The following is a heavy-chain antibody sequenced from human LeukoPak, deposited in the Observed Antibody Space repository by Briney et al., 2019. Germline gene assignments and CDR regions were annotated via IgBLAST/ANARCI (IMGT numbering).Heavy chain of an antibody. V-gene: IGHV3-23*01. CDR2: ISGSGGST. J-gene: IGHJ4*02. Sequence: GGSLRLSCAASGFTFSSYAMSWVSQAPGKGLEWVSAISGSGGSTYYADSVKGRFTISRDNSKNTLYLQMNSLRAEDTAVYYCAKWVVGATGEGYYFDYWGQGTLVTVSS. CDR1: GFTFSSYA. D-gene: IGHD1-26*01. CDR3: AKWVVGATGEGYYFDY.